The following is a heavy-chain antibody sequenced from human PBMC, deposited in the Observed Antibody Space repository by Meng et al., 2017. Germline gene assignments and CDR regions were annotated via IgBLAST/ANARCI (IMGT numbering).Heavy chain of an antibody. CDR3: ARGYYGSGLFDP. CDR2: MNPNSGNT. J-gene: IGHJ5*02. V-gene: IGHV1-8*03. D-gene: IGHD3-10*01. CDR1: GGTFSSYA. Sequence: QVEVVQSGAEVKKPGSSVKVSCKASGGTFSSYAISWVRQAPGQGLEWMGWMNPNSGNTGYAQKFQGRVTITRNTSISTAYMELSSLRSEDTAVYYCARGYYGSGLFDPWGQGTLVTVSS.